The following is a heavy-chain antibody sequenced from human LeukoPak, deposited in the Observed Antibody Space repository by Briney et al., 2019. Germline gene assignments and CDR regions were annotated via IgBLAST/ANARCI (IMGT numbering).Heavy chain of an antibody. CDR1: GFTFSSYW. Sequence: GGSLRLSCAASGFTFSSYWMSWVRQAPGKGLEWVANIKQDGSEKYYVDSVKGRFTISRDNAKNSLYLQMNSLRAEDTAVYYCARRVLHYDSSGYGTYYYYMDVWGKGTTVTVSS. D-gene: IGHD3-22*01. V-gene: IGHV3-7*01. CDR3: ARRVLHYDSSGYGTYYYYMDV. CDR2: IKQDGSEK. J-gene: IGHJ6*03.